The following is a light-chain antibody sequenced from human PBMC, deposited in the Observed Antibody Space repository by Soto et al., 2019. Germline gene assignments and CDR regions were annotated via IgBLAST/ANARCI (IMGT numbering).Light chain of an antibody. CDR3: QQYGSSPRT. J-gene: IGKJ1*01. Sequence: EMVMTQSPATLSVSPGERATLSCRASQSVSSNLAWYQQKPGQAPRLLIYGASSRATGIPDRFSGSGSGTDFTLTISRLEPEDFAVHYCQQYGSSPRTFGQGTKVDIK. CDR2: GAS. V-gene: IGKV3-20*01. CDR1: QSVSSN.